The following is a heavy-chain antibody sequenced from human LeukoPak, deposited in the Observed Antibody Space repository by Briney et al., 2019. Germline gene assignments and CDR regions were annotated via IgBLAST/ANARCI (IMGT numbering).Heavy chain of an antibody. CDR3: ASGTFDGPLYGTYWYFHV. CDR1: GASINNNY. V-gene: IGHV4-59*01. D-gene: IGHD1-14*01. CDR2: IYSNGNT. Sequence: SVTLSLTCAVSGASINNNYWTWVRQPTGKGLEWIAYIYSNGNTNYNPSLKGRVTMSIETSKNQFSLQLPSVTAADTAVYYCASGTFDGPLYGTYWYFHVWGRGTLVTVSS. J-gene: IGHJ2*01.